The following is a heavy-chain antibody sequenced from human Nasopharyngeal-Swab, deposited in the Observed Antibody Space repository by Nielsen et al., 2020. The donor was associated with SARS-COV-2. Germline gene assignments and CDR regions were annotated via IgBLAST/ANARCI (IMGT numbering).Heavy chain of an antibody. V-gene: IGHV3-21*01. J-gene: IGHJ6*02. CDR2: ISSSSSYI. CDR1: GSTFSSYS. CDR3: ASGDGIDV. Sequence: GESLKISCAASGSTFSSYSMNWVRQAPGKGLEWVSSISSSSSYIYYADSVKGRFTISRDTAKNSLYLQMNSLRVEDTAVYYCASGDGIDVWGQGTTVTVSS.